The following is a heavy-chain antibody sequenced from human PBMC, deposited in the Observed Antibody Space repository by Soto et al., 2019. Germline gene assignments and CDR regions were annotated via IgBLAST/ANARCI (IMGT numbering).Heavy chain of an antibody. Sequence: GASVKVSCKASGYTFTSYGISWVRQAPGQGLEWMGWISAYNGNTNYAQKLQGRVTMTTDTSTSTAYMELRSLRSDDTAVYYCARFVGRYDFWSGYPAEYFQHWGQGTLVTVSS. CDR1: GYTFTSYG. CDR2: ISAYNGNT. V-gene: IGHV1-18*01. CDR3: ARFVGRYDFWSGYPAEYFQH. D-gene: IGHD3-3*01. J-gene: IGHJ1*01.